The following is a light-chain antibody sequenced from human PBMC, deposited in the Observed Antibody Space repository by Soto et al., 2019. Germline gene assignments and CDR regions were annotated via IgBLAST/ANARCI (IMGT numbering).Light chain of an antibody. CDR1: QSISAY. CDR2: AAS. CDR3: QQSHSGRS. V-gene: IGKV1-39*01. Sequence: EIQMTQSPSSLSASVGDRVIITCRASQSISAYVNWYQQKPGKAPNLLIFAASNLQHGVPSRFSGSGSGTDVTLAITSLQPEDFATYYCQQSHSGRSFGQGTKVEVK. J-gene: IGKJ1*01.